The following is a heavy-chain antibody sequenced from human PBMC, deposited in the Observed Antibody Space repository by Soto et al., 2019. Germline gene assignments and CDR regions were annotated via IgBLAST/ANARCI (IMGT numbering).Heavy chain of an antibody. CDR3: ARQAYCTHGVCDNNAFDI. J-gene: IGHJ3*02. D-gene: IGHD2-8*01. CDR2: IYPGDSDT. CDR1: GYSFTSYW. V-gene: IGHV5-51*01. Sequence: EVQLVQSGAEVKKAGESLKISCKGSGYSFTSYWIGWVRQMPGRGLESMGIIYPGDSDTRYSPSFQGQVTISADKSISTAYLQWSSLKASDTAMYYCARQAYCTHGVCDNNAFDIWGQGTMVTVSS.